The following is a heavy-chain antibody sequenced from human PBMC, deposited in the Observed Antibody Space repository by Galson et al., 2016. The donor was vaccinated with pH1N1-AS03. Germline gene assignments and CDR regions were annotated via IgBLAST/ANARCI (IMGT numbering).Heavy chain of an antibody. J-gene: IGHJ4*02. Sequence: SVKVSCKASGYSFPTYSFNWVRQAPGQGLEWLGWISAYSGDTHYARKFQGRATLTTDTSTSTAYMELRSLTSDDTAVYYCARAHYNADYVPDFWGQGTPVTVSS. CDR1: GYSFPTYS. D-gene: IGHD4-17*01. V-gene: IGHV1-18*04. CDR3: ARAHYNADYVPDF. CDR2: ISAYSGDT.